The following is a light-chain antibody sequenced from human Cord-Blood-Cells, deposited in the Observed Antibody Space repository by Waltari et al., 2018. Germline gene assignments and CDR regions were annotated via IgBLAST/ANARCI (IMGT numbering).Light chain of an antibody. CDR3: SSYTSSSTWV. CDR2: DVS. J-gene: IGLJ3*02. CDR1: SSDVGGYNY. V-gene: IGLV2-14*01. Sequence: QSALTQPASVSGSPGPSITISCTGTSSDVGGYNYVSWYQQHPGKAPKLMIYDVSNRPSGVSNRFSGSNSGNTASLTISGLQAEDEADYYCSSYTSSSTWVFGGGTKQTVL.